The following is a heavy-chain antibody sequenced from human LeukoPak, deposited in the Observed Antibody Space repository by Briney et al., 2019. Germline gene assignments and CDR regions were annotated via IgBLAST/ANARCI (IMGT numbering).Heavy chain of an antibody. Sequence: SGGSLRLSCAASGLIFSDAWMGWVRQAPGKGLEWVGRIANKINSERKDYAAPVRGRFSISRDDSENTLYLQMNGLQTEDTGVYYCTTEGQQMESSGFVFWGRGTPVTASS. CDR2: IANKINSERK. CDR1: GLIFSDAW. J-gene: IGHJ4*02. D-gene: IGHD6-13*01. V-gene: IGHV3-15*04. CDR3: TTEGQQMESSGFVF.